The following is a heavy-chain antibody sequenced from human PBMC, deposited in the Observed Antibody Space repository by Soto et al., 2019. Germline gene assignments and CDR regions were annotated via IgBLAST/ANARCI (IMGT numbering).Heavy chain of an antibody. CDR1: GFTFSDYA. V-gene: IGHV3-30*04. CDR2: ISYDGQNK. CDR3: AREGRWSSGWYPGAYAI. J-gene: IGHJ3*02. Sequence: QVQVVESGGGVVQPGRSLRLSCEASGFTFSDYAIYWVRQAPGKGLEWVADISYDGQNKYYADSVKGRFTISRDNSKKTVDLQMDGLRPEDTAVYFCAREGRWSSGWYPGAYAIWGQGTTVTVSS. D-gene: IGHD6-19*01.